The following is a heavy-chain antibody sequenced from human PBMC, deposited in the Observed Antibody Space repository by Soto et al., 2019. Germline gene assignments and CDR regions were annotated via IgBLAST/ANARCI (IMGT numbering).Heavy chain of an antibody. V-gene: IGHV3-23*01. CDR2: ISGSGTNT. CDR1: GFTFSTFA. J-gene: IGHJ5*02. D-gene: IGHD2-15*01. CDR3: TTCATEGGSCYSDP. Sequence: EVQLLESGGGLVQPGESLRLSCAASGFTFSTFAMSWVRQAPGKGLEWVSSISGSGTNTYFAESVRGQFTISRDNAKSTLFLPMNTLSAEDTAVYYWTTCATEGGSCYSDPWGPGTVVTVSS.